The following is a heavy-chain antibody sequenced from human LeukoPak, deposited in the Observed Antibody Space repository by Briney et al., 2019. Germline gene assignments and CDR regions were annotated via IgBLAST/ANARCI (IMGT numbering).Heavy chain of an antibody. V-gene: IGHV3-43*01. J-gene: IGHJ4*02. CDR2: ISWDGGST. D-gene: IGHD6-13*01. Sequence: GGSLRLSCAASGFTFDDYSMHWVRQAPGKGLEWVSLISWDGGSTYYADSVKGRFTISRDNSKNSLYLQMNSLRAEDTAVYYCARENSPAGWVAAAHFDYWGQGTLVTVSS. CDR1: GFTFDDYS. CDR3: ARENSPAGWVAAAHFDY.